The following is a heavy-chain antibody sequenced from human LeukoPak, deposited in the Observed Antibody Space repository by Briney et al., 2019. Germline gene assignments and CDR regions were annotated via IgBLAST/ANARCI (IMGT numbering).Heavy chain of an antibody. D-gene: IGHD6-19*01. J-gene: IGHJ4*02. Sequence: GESLKISCKGSGYSFTSYWIGWVRQMPGKGLEWMGIIYPGDSDTRYSPSFQGQVTISADKSISTAYLQWSSLKAADTAKYYCARRTSASWYSSGWYWDYWGQGTLVTVSS. CDR3: ARRTSASWYSSGWYWDY. CDR1: GYSFTSYW. V-gene: IGHV5-51*01. CDR2: IYPGDSDT.